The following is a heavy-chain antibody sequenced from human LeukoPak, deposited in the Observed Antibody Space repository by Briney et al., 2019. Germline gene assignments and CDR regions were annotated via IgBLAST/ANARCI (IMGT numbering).Heavy chain of an antibody. Sequence: GGSLRLSCAVSGLTLSSYAMSWVRQGPGKGLEWVSDISASGGGTHYADSVKGRFTISRDNYKNTLYLQMDSLRAEDTAVYYXXXXXNXLVRGAILKGYMDVWGKGTTVTVSS. D-gene: IGHD3-10*01. CDR3: XXXXNXLVRGAILKGYMDV. V-gene: IGHV3-23*01. CDR2: ISASGGGT. J-gene: IGHJ6*03. CDR1: GLTLSSYA.